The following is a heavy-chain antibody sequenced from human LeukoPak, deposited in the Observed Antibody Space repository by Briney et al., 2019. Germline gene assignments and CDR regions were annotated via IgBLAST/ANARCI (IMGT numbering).Heavy chain of an antibody. V-gene: IGHV3-23*01. CDR2: ISPSGTDT. D-gene: IGHD3-10*01. J-gene: IGHJ4*02. CDR3: AKRGGYETMAAFDY. CDR1: GFNFNSYA. Sequence: PGGSLRLSCAASGFNFNSYAMSWVRQAPGKGLEWVSAISPSGTDTYYADSVKGRLTISRDNSENTLYLQMSSLRAEDSAVYYCAKRGGYETMAAFDYWGQGTLVTVSS.